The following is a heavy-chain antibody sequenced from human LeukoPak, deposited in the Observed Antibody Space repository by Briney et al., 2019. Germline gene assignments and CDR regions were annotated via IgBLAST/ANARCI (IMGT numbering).Heavy chain of an antibody. D-gene: IGHD3-10*01. CDR1: GFTFSSYA. CDR2: ISGSGGST. J-gene: IGHJ4*02. Sequence: PGGSLRLSCAASGFTFSSYAMSWVRQAPGKGLEWVSAISGSGGSTYYADSVKGRFTISRDNSKSTLYLQMNSLRAEDTAVYYCAKDPLWFGELWFDYWGQGTLVTVSS. V-gene: IGHV3-23*01. CDR3: AKDPLWFGELWFDY.